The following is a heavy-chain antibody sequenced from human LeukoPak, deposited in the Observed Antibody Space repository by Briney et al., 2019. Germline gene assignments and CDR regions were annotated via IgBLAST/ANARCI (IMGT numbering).Heavy chain of an antibody. Sequence: PGGSLRLSCAASGFTFSDYYMSWIRQAPGKGPEWVSYISSSGSTIYYADSVKGRFTISRDNAKNSLYLQMNSLRAEDTAVYYCARARSSSWCFDYWGQGTLVTVSS. CDR1: GFTFSDYY. CDR2: ISSSGSTI. V-gene: IGHV3-11*01. CDR3: ARARSSSWCFDY. D-gene: IGHD6-13*01. J-gene: IGHJ4*02.